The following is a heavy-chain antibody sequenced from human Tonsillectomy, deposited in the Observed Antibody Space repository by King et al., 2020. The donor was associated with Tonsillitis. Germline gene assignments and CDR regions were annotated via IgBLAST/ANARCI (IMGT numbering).Heavy chain of an antibody. CDR2: INHIGST. Sequence: HVQLQQWGAGLLKPSETLSLTCAVYGGSFSGYYWSWIRHPPGKGLEWIGEINHIGSTNYNPSLKSRVTISVDTSRNQFSLKLSSVTASDTAVYYCARNHPGDYYDFWSGYYRNYMDVWGKGTTVTVSS. CDR1: GGSFSGYY. D-gene: IGHD3-3*01. CDR3: ARNHPGDYYDFWSGYYRNYMDV. J-gene: IGHJ6*03. V-gene: IGHV4-34*01.